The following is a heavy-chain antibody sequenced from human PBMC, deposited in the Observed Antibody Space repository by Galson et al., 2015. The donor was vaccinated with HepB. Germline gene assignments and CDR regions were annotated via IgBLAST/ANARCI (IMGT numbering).Heavy chain of an antibody. J-gene: IGHJ6*02. V-gene: IGHV3-33*01. CDR3: ARLPWETLGEGYGMDV. Sequence: SLRLSCAASGFTFSIYGMHWVRQAPGKGLEWVAVIWYDGSNKYYADSVKGRFTISRDNSKNMLYLQMNSLRAEDTAVYYCARLPWETLGEGYGMDVWGQGTTVTVSS. D-gene: IGHD1-26*01. CDR2: IWYDGSNK. CDR1: GFTFSIYG.